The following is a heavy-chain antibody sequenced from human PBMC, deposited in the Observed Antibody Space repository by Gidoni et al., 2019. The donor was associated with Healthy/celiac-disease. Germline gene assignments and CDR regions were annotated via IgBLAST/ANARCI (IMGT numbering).Heavy chain of an antibody. D-gene: IGHD1-26*01. V-gene: IGHV3-33*01. Sequence: QVPLVESGGGVVHPGRSLRLSRAESGFTFSSYGMHWVRQAPGKGLAGVSVIWYDGSNKNYADSVKGRFTISRDKSKNALYLQMNSLRAEDTAVYYCARDGNMADDAFDIWGQGTMVTVSS. CDR1: GFTFSSYG. CDR3: ARDGNMADDAFDI. CDR2: IWYDGSNK. J-gene: IGHJ3*02.